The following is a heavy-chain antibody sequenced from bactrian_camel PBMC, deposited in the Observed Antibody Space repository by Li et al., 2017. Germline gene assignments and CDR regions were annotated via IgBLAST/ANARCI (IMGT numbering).Heavy chain of an antibody. Sequence: HVQLVESGGGSVKAGGSLTLTFVASGYTYNRYCMGWFRLAPGKEREGVAIIDSHGRTSYSDSVKGRFTISQDNAKNTLYLQMNSLKPEDTAMYYCAADIDYSGGYYGLTYWGQGTQVTVS. D-gene: IGHD2*01. J-gene: IGHJ4*01. CDR1: GYTYNRYC. CDR3: AADIDYSGGYYGLTY. V-gene: IGHV3S53*01. CDR2: IDSHGRT.